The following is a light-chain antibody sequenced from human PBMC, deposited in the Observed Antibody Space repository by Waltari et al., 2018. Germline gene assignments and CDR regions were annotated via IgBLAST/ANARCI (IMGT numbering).Light chain of an antibody. V-gene: IGLV1-40*01. J-gene: IGLJ2*01. CDR2: GNS. CDR3: QSYDSSLSGPVV. Sequence: QSVLTQPPSVSGAPGQRVTISCTRISSNIGAGYAVNRYQQLPGTAPKLLIYGNSNRPSGVPDRFSGSKSGTSASLAITGLQAEDEADYYCQSYDSSLSGPVVFGGGTKLTVL. CDR1: SSNIGAGYA.